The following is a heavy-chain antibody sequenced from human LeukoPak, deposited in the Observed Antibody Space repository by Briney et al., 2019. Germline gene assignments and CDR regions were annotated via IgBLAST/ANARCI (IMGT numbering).Heavy chain of an antibody. CDR2: IYYSGST. J-gene: IGHJ2*01. CDR1: GGSISSYY. Sequence: SETLSLTCTVSGGSISSYYWSWIRQPPGKGLEWIGYIYYSGSTNYNPSLKSRVTISVDTSKNQFSLKLGSVTAADTAVYYCARDQDNRYFDLWGRGTLVTVSS. D-gene: IGHD1-14*01. CDR3: ARDQDNRYFDL. V-gene: IGHV4-59*12.